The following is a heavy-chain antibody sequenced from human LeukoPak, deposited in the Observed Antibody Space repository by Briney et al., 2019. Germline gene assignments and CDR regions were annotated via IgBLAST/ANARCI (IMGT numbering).Heavy chain of an antibody. CDR1: GYTFTIYD. Sequence: GASVKVSFTASGYTFTIYDINWVGQAAGQGREGMGWMNPNSGNTGYAQKFQGRGSMTRNRAISTAYMELSSLRSEDTAVYYCARGRLTAAALDYWGQGTLVTVSS. D-gene: IGHD2-2*01. CDR2: MNPNSGNT. CDR3: ARGRLTAAALDY. J-gene: IGHJ4*02. V-gene: IGHV1-8*01.